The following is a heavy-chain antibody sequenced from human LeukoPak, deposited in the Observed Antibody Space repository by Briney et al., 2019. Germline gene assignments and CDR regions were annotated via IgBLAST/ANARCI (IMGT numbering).Heavy chain of an antibody. CDR1: GYSISSGYY. J-gene: IGHJ5*02. V-gene: IGHV4-38-2*02. D-gene: IGHD6-6*01. CDR3: ARGRLFSSSRISGWFDP. Sequence: PSETLSLTCTVSGYSISSGYYWGWIRQPPGKGLEWIGSIYHSGSTYYNPSLKSRVTISVDTSKNQFSLKLSSVTAADTAVYYCARGRLFSSSRISGWFDPWGQGTLVTVSS. CDR2: IYHSGST.